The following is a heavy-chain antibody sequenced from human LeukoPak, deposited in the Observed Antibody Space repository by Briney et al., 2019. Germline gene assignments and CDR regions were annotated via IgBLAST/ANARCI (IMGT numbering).Heavy chain of an antibody. D-gene: IGHD2-2*01. J-gene: IGHJ4*02. CDR1: GFTFTDYY. CDR3: ARVDCSRTSCCEFDY. Sequence: PGGSLRLSCAASGFTFTDYYMSWIRQAPGKGLDWVSYTSSSGSPIYYAGSVKGRFAISRDNPKNSLSLQMNSLRAEDTAVYYCARVDCSRTSCCEFDYWGQGTLVIVSS. V-gene: IGHV3-11*04. CDR2: TSSSGSPI.